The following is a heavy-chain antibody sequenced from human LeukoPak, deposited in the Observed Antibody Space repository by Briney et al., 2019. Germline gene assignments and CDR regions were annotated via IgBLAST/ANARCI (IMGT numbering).Heavy chain of an antibody. J-gene: IGHJ4*02. CDR3: ALSSGWYSSR. V-gene: IGHV4-4*07. CDR1: GVSISSYY. Sequence: PSETLSLTCSVSGVSISSYYWSWIRQPAGKGLEWFGRIYTSGSTNYNPSLKSRVTMSVDTSKNQFSLKLSSVTAADTAVYYCALSSGWYSSRWGQGTLVTVSS. CDR2: IYTSGST. D-gene: IGHD6-19*01.